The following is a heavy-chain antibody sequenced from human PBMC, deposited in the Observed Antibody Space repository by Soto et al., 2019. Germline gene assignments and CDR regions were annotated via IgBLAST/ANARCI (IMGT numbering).Heavy chain of an antibody. J-gene: IGHJ6*03. D-gene: IGHD3-3*01. CDR1: GFTFSSYG. Sequence: PGGSLRLSCAASGFTFSSYGMHWVRQAPGKGLEWVAVISYDGSNKYYADSVKGRFTISRDNSKNTLYLQMNSLRAEDTAVYYCARDKGITIFGVGRYYYYMDVWGKGTTVTVSS. CDR2: ISYDGSNK. CDR3: ARDKGITIFGVGRYYYYMDV. V-gene: IGHV3-30*03.